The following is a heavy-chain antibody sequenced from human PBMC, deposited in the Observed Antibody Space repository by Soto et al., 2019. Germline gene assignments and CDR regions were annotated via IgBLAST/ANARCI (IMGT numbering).Heavy chain of an antibody. CDR2: IIPILGMS. V-gene: IGHV1-69*02. J-gene: IGHJ4*02. D-gene: IGHD3-10*01. CDR1: GGTFSSNT. Sequence: QVQLVQSGAEVKNPGSSVKVSCQASGGTFSSNTINWVRQAPGQGPEWMGRIIPILGMSNYAQKFQGRVSINADKSTSTAYMHLSRLRCEDTPMYYCATSYGSGSRPFDHWGQGTLVSLSS. CDR3: ATSYGSGSRPFDH.